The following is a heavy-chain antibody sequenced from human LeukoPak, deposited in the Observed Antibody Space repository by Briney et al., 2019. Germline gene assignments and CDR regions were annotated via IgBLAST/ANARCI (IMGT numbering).Heavy chain of an antibody. D-gene: IGHD3-22*01. CDR2: INHSGST. J-gene: IGHJ4*02. CDR3: ATSEYYDRASGAPSFYFDY. CDR1: GGSFSGYY. V-gene: IGHV4-34*01. Sequence: SETLSLTCAVYGGSFSGYYWSWIRQPPGKGLEWIREINHSGSTNYNPSLKSRVTISVDTSKNQFSLKLSSVTAADTAVYYCATSEYYDRASGAPSFYFDYWGQGTLVTVSS.